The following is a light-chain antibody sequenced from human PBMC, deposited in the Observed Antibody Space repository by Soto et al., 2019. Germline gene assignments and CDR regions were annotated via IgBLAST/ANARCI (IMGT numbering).Light chain of an antibody. J-gene: IGKJ2*01. V-gene: IGKV2-28*01. CDR3: VQGQQIPPT. CDR1: ESLLHENGYNY. Sequence: IVMSPSPLSLPVTPGEPASISCRSSESLLHENGYNYLDWYLQKPGQSPQLLIYLGSNRASGVLIRFSGSGLGTDYTLKIRRVDADDVWVYYCVQGQQIPPTFGHGTMLE. CDR2: LGS.